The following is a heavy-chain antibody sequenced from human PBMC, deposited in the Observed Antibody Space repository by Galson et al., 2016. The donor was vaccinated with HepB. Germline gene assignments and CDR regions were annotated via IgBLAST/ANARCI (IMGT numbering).Heavy chain of an antibody. Sequence: SVKVSCKASGYTFTSYGISWVRQAPGQGLEWMGWSSGYNGNKNYAQKFQGRVTMTTDTSTSTDYLELRSLRPDDTAVYYCARDRRVALFGMDVWGQGTTVTVPS. CDR2: SSGYNGNK. CDR1: GYTFTSYG. V-gene: IGHV1-18*01. D-gene: IGHD3-3*01. J-gene: IGHJ6*02. CDR3: ARDRRVALFGMDV.